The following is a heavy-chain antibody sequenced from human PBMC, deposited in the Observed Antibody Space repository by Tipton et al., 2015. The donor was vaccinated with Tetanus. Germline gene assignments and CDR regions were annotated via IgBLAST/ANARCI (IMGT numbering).Heavy chain of an antibody. Sequence: LVKPTETLSLTCTVSGGSVSSGSYYWSWIRQPPGKGLEWIGYIYYSGSTNYNPSLKSRVTISVDTSKNQFSLKLSSVTAADTAVYYCARDQEGWDGYGAFDYWGQGTLVTVSS. V-gene: IGHV4-61*01. CDR1: GGSVSSGSYY. CDR3: ARDQEGWDGYGAFDY. J-gene: IGHJ4*02. CDR2: IYYSGST. D-gene: IGHD5-24*01.